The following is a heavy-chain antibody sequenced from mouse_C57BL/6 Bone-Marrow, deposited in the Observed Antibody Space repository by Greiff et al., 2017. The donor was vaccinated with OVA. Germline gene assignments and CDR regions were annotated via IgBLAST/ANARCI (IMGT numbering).Heavy chain of an antibody. J-gene: IGHJ1*03. V-gene: IGHV3-8*01. CDR3: ARGGVEYFDV. Sequence: EVMLVESGPGLAKPSQTLSLTCSVSGYSITSYYWNWIRKFPGNKLEYMGYISYSGSTYYNPSLKSRISITRDTSKNQYYLQLNSVTTEDTATYYCARGGVEYFDVWGTGTTVTVSS. D-gene: IGHD1-1*01. CDR2: ISYSGST. CDR1: GYSITSYY.